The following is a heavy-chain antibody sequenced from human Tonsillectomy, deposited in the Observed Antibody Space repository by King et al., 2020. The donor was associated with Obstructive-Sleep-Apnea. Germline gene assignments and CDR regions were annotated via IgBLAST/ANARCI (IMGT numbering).Heavy chain of an antibody. CDR2: ISYDGRNK. CDR1: GFTFSSYD. V-gene: IGHV3-30*18. Sequence: QLVQSGGGVVQPGRSLRLSCAASGFTFSSYDMHWVRQAPGKGLEWVAVISYDGRNKYYADSVNGRFTISRDNSKKTLYLQMNSLRAEDTAVYYCAKEPLYSSGWTSYYYYDGMDVWGQGTPVTVSS. CDR3: AKEPLYSSGWTSYYYYDGMDV. J-gene: IGHJ6*02. D-gene: IGHD6-19*01.